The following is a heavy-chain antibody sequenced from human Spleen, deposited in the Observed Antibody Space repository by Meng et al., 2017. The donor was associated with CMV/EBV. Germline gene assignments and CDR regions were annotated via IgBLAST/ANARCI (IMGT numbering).Heavy chain of an antibody. D-gene: IGHD3-10*01. CDR2: IKQDGSVR. CDR3: ARDTYGSDTPGVNFDY. J-gene: IGHJ4*02. CDR1: GLTLSTHW. Sequence: GESLKISCVDSGLTLSTHWMAWVRQAPGKGLEWVANIKQDGSVRYYLDSVRGRFTISRDNAKNSLFLQMDGLRAEDTAVYYCARDTYGSDTPGVNFDYWGQGTLVTVSS. V-gene: IGHV3-7*01.